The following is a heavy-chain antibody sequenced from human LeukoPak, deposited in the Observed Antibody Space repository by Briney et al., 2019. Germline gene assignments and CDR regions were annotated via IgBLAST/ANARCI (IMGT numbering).Heavy chain of an antibody. CDR2: ISWGGGST. CDR1: GFTFDDYA. D-gene: IGHD3-10*01. J-gene: IGHJ4*02. CDR3: ARRFGQSGPYYFDY. V-gene: IGHV3-43D*04. Sequence: GGSLRLSCAASGFTFDDYAMHWVRQAPGKGLEWVSLISWGGGSTYYADSVKGRFTISRDNAKNSLYLQMNSLRAEDTAVYYCARRFGQSGPYYFDYWGQGTLVTVSS.